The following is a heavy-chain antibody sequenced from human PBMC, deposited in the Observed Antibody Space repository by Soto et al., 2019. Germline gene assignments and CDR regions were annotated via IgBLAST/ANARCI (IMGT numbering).Heavy chain of an antibody. D-gene: IGHD5-18*01. CDR2: ISGSAYES. CDR1: VFTFIANG. Sequence: EVQLLESGGGLVQPGGSLRLSCAAPVFTFIANGMSWVRQAPGKGPEWVSGISGSAYESKYADSVKGRFTVSRDNSRNTLYLQMHSLRAEDTGVYYCAKDRTATFQYYLDYWGQGALITVSS. V-gene: IGHV3-23*01. J-gene: IGHJ4*02. CDR3: AKDRTATFQYYLDY.